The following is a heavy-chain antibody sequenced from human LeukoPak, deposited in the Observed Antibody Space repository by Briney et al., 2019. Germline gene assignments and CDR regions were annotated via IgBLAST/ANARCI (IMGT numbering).Heavy chain of an antibody. Sequence: GGSLRLSCAASGFTFSSYGLHWVRQAPGKGLEWVAFIRYDGSKKYYADSVKGRFTISRDNSKNTLFLQMNSLRADDTAVYYCAKDLPEYYGSGSYGFDYWGQGTLVTVSS. V-gene: IGHV3-30*02. CDR1: GFTFSSYG. J-gene: IGHJ4*02. CDR2: IRYDGSKK. CDR3: AKDLPEYYGSGSYGFDY. D-gene: IGHD3-10*01.